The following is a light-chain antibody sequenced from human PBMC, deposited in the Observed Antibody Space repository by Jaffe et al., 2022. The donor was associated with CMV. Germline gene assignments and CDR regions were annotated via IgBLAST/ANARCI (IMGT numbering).Light chain of an antibody. J-gene: IGKJ4*01. V-gene: IGKV3-20*01. CDR3: QQYGDSPLT. CDR2: GGS. Sequence: EIVLTQSPGTLSLSPGERATLSCRASQSVSSSYLAWYQQKPGQAPRLLISGGSSRATGIPDRFSGSGSGTDFTLTISRLEPEDFAVYYCQQYGDSPLTFGGGTKVEIK. CDR1: QSVSSSY.